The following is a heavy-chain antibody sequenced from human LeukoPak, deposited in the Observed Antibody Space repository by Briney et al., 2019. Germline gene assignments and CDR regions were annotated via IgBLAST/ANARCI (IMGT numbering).Heavy chain of an antibody. J-gene: IGHJ4*02. Sequence: SETLSLTCSVSGYSITSGYYWGWIRHPPGKGLEWIGSIYHTGNTFYDPSFNSRVTISVDTTKNQFSLSLSSVTAADTAVYYCARYCSSTTCYTRGGDYWGQGTLVTVSS. CDR2: IYHTGNT. D-gene: IGHD2-2*02. CDR3: ARYCSSTTCYTRGGDY. V-gene: IGHV4-38-2*02. CDR1: GYSITSGYY.